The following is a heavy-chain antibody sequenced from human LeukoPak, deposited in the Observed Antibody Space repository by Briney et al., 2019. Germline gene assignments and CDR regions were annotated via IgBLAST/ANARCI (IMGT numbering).Heavy chain of an antibody. Sequence: GGSLRLSCAASGFTFSSYWMSWVRQAPGKGLEWVANIKQDGSEKCYVDSVKGRFTISRDNAKNSLYLQMNSLRAEDTAVYYCARVASSWVAEDAFDIWGQGTMVTVPS. V-gene: IGHV3-7*01. CDR1: GFTFSSYW. CDR2: IKQDGSEK. CDR3: ARVASSWVAEDAFDI. J-gene: IGHJ3*02. D-gene: IGHD6-19*01.